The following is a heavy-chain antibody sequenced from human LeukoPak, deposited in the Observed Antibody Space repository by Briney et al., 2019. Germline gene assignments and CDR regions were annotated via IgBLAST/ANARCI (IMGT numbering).Heavy chain of an antibody. V-gene: IGHV4-39*07. CDR2: IYYGGST. CDR3: AGEHDYGDYLDAFDI. D-gene: IGHD4-17*01. Sequence: SETLSLTCTVSGGSISSSSYYWGWIRQPPGKGLEWIGSIYYGGSTYYNPSLKSRVTISVDTSKNQFSLKLSSVTAAGTAVYYCAGEHDYGDYLDAFDIWGQGTMVTVSS. CDR1: GGSISSSSYY. J-gene: IGHJ3*02.